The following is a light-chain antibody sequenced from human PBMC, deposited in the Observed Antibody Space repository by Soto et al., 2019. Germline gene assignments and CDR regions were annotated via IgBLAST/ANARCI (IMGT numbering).Light chain of an antibody. V-gene: IGLV2-23*02. CDR2: EVT. CDR1: SSDVGSYNL. J-gene: IGLJ2*01. CDR3: FSYAGSSTHVV. Sequence: QSALTQPASVSGSPGQSITISCTGTSSDVGSYNLVAWYQQHPNKAPKLMIYEVTKRPSGVSNRFSGSKSGNTASLTISGLQAEDEADYYCFSYAGSSTHVVSGGGTKLTVL.